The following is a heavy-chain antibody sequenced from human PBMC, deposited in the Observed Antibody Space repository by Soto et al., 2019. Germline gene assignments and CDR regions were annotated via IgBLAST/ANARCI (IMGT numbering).Heavy chain of an antibody. D-gene: IGHD2-2*01. CDR1: GGSFSGYY. J-gene: IGHJ3*02. V-gene: IGHV4-34*01. CDR3: AARHLVVPAARGAFDI. Sequence: PSETLSLTCAVYGGSFSGYYWSWIRQPPGKGLEWIGEINHSGSTNYNPSLKSRVTISVDTSKNQFSLKLSSVTAADTAVYYCAARHLVVPAARGAFDIWGQGTMVT. CDR2: INHSGST.